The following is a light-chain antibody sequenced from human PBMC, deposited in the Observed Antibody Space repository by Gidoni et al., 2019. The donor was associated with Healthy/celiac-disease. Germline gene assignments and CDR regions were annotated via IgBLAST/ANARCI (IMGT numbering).Light chain of an antibody. CDR2: WAS. V-gene: IGKV4-1*01. CDR3: QQYYSTPPT. J-gene: IGKJ1*01. CDR1: QSVLYSSNNKNY. Sequence: DIVMIQSPDSLAVSLGERATINCKSSQSVLYSSNNKNYLAWYQQKPGQPPKLLIYWASTRESGVPDRFSGSGSGTDVTLTISSLQAEDVAVYYCQQYYSTPPTFGQGTKAEIK.